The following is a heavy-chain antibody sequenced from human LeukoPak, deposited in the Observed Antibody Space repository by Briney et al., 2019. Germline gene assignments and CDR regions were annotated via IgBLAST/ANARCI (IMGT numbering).Heavy chain of an antibody. V-gene: IGHV3-9*01. CDR3: AKLSVAGD. CDR1: GFTFDDYA. Sequence: SGRSLRLSCAASGFTFDDYAMHWVRHAPGKGLEWVSGISWNSGSIVYADSVKGRFTISRDNAKNSLYLQMNSLRAEGTALYYCAKLSVAGDWGQGTLVTVSS. CDR2: ISWNSGSI. D-gene: IGHD6-19*01. J-gene: IGHJ4*02.